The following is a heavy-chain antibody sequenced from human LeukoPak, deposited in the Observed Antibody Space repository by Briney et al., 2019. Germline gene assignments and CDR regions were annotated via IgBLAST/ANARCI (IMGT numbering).Heavy chain of an antibody. J-gene: IGHJ6*03. CDR1: GFTFSSYV. D-gene: IGHD2-21*01. Sequence: GGSLRLSSAASGFTFSSYVMHWVRQAPGKGLEWVAFIRYDGSNKYYADSVKGRFTISRDNSKNTLYLQMNSLRAEDTAVYYCAKDGLLALYYYYMDVWGKGTTVTISS. CDR3: AKDGLLALYYYYMDV. V-gene: IGHV3-30*02. CDR2: IRYDGSNK.